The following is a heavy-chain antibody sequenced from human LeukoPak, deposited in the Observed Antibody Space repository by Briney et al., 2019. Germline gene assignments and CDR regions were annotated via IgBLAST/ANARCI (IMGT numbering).Heavy chain of an antibody. CDR2: ISYDGSNK. V-gene: IGHV3-30*18. J-gene: IGHJ4*02. CDR1: GFTFSSYG. Sequence: GRSLRLSCAASGFTFSSYGMHWVRQAPGKGLEWVTVISYDGSNKYYADSVKGRFTISRDNSKNTLYLQMNSLRAEDTAVYYCAKDHRYLPMHGYSGHIDYWGQGTLVTVSS. D-gene: IGHD5-12*01. CDR3: AKDHRYLPMHGYSGHIDY.